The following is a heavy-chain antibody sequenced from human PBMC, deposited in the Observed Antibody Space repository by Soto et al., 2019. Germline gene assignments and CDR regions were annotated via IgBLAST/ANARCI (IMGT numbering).Heavy chain of an antibody. J-gene: IGHJ4*02. V-gene: IGHV4-34*01. CDR1: GGSFSGYY. CDR3: AIGADIVVVVAATPFDY. CDR2: INHSGST. Sequence: QVQLQQWGAGLLKPSETLSLTCAVYGGSFSGYYWSWIRQPPGKGLEWIGEINHSGSTNYNPSLKSRVTISVDTSKNQFSLKLSSVTAADTAVYYCAIGADIVVVVAATPFDYWGQGTLVTVSS. D-gene: IGHD2-15*01.